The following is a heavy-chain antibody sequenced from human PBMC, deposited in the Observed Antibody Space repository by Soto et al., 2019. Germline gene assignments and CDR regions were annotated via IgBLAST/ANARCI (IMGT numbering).Heavy chain of an antibody. J-gene: IGHJ6*02. Sequence: PGGSLRLSCAASGFTFSSYGMHWVRQAPGKGLEWVAVISYDGSNKYYADSVKGRFTISRDNSKNTLYLQMNSLRAEDTAVYYCAKDLLGAGLRYFDWPKPSYGMDVWGQGTTVTVSS. CDR1: GFTFSSYG. V-gene: IGHV3-30*18. D-gene: IGHD3-9*01. CDR3: AKDLLGAGLRYFDWPKPSYGMDV. CDR2: ISYDGSNK.